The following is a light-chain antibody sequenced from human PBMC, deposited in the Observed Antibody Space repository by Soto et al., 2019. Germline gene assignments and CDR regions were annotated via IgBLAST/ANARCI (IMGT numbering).Light chain of an antibody. J-gene: IGLJ1*01. Sequence: HSALTQAASVSGFPGQSITISCTGTSSDVGNYNYVSWYQQHPGEVPKLIIFNVNNRPSGVSNRFSGSKSGNTASLTISGLQAEDEADYYCSSFTSSTTYVFGTGTKVTVL. CDR3: SSFTSSTTYV. CDR1: SSDVGNYNY. V-gene: IGLV2-14*01. CDR2: NVN.